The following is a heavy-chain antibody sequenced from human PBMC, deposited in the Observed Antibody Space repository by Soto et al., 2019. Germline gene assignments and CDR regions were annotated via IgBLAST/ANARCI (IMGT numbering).Heavy chain of an antibody. CDR1: GFTFSSYA. CDR3: AKSGSGYSYGHFDY. D-gene: IGHD5-18*01. J-gene: IGHJ4*02. V-gene: IGHV3-23*01. CDR2: ISGSGGST. Sequence: EVQLLESGGGLVQPGGSLRLSCAASGFTFSSYAMSWVHQAPGKGLEWVSAISGSGGSTYYADSVKGRFTISRDNSKNSLYLQMNSLRAEDTAVYYCAKSGSGYSYGHFDYWGQGTLVTVSS.